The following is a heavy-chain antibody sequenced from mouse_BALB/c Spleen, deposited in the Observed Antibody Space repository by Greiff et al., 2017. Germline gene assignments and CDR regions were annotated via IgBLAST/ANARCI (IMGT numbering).Heavy chain of an antibody. Sequence: EVQLVESGGGLVQPGGSRKLSCAASGFTFSDYGMAWVRQAPGKGPEWVAFISNLAYSIYYADTVTGRFTISRENAKNTLYLEMSSLRSEDTAMYYCAREDGVTTGRGAWFAYWGQGTLVTVSA. D-gene: IGHD2-5*01. CDR1: GFTFSDYG. J-gene: IGHJ3*01. CDR3: AREDGVTTGRGAWFAY. CDR2: ISNLAYSI. V-gene: IGHV5-15*02.